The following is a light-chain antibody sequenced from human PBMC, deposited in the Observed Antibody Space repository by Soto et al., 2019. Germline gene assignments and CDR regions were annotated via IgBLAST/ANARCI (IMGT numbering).Light chain of an antibody. J-gene: IGKJ2*01. CDR3: QQYGSSYT. V-gene: IGKV3-20*01. CDR1: QSVSSSY. CDR2: GAA. Sequence: EIVLTQSPGTLSVSPGERATLSCRASQSVSSSYLAWYQQKPGQAPRLLMYGAASRATGIPDRFSGSGSGTDFTLTISRLEPEAFAVYYCQQYGSSYTFGKGTKLEIK.